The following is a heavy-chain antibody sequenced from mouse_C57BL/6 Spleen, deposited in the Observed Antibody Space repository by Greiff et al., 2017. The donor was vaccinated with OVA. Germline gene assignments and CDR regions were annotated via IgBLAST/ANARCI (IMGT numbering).Heavy chain of an antibody. V-gene: IGHV1-76*01. J-gene: IGHJ2*01. CDR2: IYPGSGNT. D-gene: IGHD2-1*01. CDR1: GYTFTDYY. CDR3: ARVEDGNYYFDY. Sequence: VQLQQSGAELVRPGASVKLSCKASGYTFTDYYINWVKQRPGQGLEWIARIYPGSGNTYYNEKFKGKATLTAEKSSSTAYMQLSSLTSEDSAVYFCARVEDGNYYFDYWGQGTTLTVSS.